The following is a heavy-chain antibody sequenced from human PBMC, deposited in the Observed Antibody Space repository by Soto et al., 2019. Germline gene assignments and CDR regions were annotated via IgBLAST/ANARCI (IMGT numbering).Heavy chain of an antibody. CDR2: ISSDATTK. V-gene: IGHV3-30*03. Sequence: PGGSLRLSCTASGFTFNTYGVHWVRQAPGKGLEWVALISSDATTKIYGDSVKGRFTISRDNPKNTLYLQMNSLLPEDTAVYYCARDIGAITIFGVVHDAFDIWGQGTMVTVSS. D-gene: IGHD3-3*01. CDR1: GFTFNTYG. CDR3: ARDIGAITIFGVVHDAFDI. J-gene: IGHJ3*02.